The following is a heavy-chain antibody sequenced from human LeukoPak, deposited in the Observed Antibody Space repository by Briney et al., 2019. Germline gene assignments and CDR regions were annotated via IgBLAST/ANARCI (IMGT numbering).Heavy chain of an antibody. CDR1: GGSISSYY. D-gene: IGHD3-10*01. CDR2: IYYSGST. CDR3: ARAGYYYGSAYYLDY. J-gene: IGHJ4*02. V-gene: IGHV4-59*01. Sequence: SETLSLTCTVSGGSISSYYWSWIRQPPGKGLEWIGYIYYSGSTNYNPSLKSRVTISVDTSKNQFSLNLSSVTAADTAVYYCARAGYYYGSAYYLDYWGQGTLVTVSS.